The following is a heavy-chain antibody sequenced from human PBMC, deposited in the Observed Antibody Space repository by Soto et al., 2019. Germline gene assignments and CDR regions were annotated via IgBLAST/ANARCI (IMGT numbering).Heavy chain of an antibody. CDR3: ARSVDSSPALNYYYYGMDV. CDR1: GYSFTSYW. J-gene: IGHJ6*02. D-gene: IGHD6-13*01. Sequence: PGESLKISCKGSGYSFTSYWISWVRQMPGKGLEWMGRIDPSDSYTNYSPSFQGHVTISADKSISTAYLQWSSLKASDTAMYYCARSVDSSPALNYYYYGMDVWGQGTTVTVSS. V-gene: IGHV5-10-1*01. CDR2: IDPSDSYT.